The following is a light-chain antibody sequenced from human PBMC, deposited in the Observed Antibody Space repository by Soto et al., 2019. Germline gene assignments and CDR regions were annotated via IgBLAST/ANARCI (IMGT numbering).Light chain of an antibody. V-gene: IGLV2-18*02. CDR1: SSDVGGSNG. CDR3: SSYTSSSTYV. J-gene: IGLJ1*01. CDR2: DVS. Sequence: QSALTQPPSVSGSPGQSVAISCTGTSSDVGGSNGVSWYQQPPGTAPKLIIYDVSNRPPGVPDRFPGSKSGNTASLIISGLQAEDEGDYYCSSYTSSSTYVFGTGTKVTVL.